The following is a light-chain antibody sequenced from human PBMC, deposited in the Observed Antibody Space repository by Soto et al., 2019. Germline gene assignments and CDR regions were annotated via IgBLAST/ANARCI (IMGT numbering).Light chain of an antibody. Sequence: EIVLTQSPGTLPLSPGERATLSCRASQSVSSGYLAWYQQKPGQPPRVLIYETSSRATGIPDRFSGSGSGTDFTLTISSLEPEDFAVYYCQQYGSSPPVTFGPGTKVDIK. V-gene: IGKV3-20*01. J-gene: IGKJ3*01. CDR3: QQYGSSPPVT. CDR1: QSVSSGY. CDR2: ETS.